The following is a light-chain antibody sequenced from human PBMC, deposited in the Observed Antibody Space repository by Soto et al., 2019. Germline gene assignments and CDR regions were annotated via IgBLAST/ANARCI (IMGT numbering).Light chain of an antibody. CDR3: CSYAGSSTLI. CDR2: EVS. Sequence: QSVLPQPASVSVSPGQSITISCTGTSSDVGSYNLVSWYQQHPGKAPKLMIYEVSKRPSGVSNRFSGSKSGNTASLTISGLQAEDEADYYCCSYAGSSTLIFGTGTKVTVL. J-gene: IGLJ1*01. CDR1: SSDVGSYNL. V-gene: IGLV2-23*02.